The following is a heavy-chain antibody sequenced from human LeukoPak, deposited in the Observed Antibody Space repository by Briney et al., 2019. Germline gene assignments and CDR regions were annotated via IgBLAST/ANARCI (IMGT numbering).Heavy chain of an antibody. CDR2: ISYDGTNT. J-gene: IGHJ4*02. CDR1: EFTFRSFS. D-gene: IGHD3-10*01. Sequence: GGSLGLSCAASEFTFRSFSMHWARQAPGKGLEWVAVISYDGTNTYYADSVKGRFTFSRDNSKNTLYLQMNSLRAEDTAVYYCARPRPSVRAYYLDYWGLGTLVTVSS. CDR3: ARPRPSVRAYYLDY. V-gene: IGHV3-30-3*01.